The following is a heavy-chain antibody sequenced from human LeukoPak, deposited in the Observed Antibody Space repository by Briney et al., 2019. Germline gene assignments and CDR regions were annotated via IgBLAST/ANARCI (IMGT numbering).Heavy chain of an antibody. D-gene: IGHD3-3*01. CDR1: GFTFSSYS. CDR2: ISSSSSYI. CDR3: ARVVPPSDPSYYDFWGGYYRSLDYFAY. Sequence: GGSLRLSCAASGFTFSSYSMNWVRQAPGKGLEWVSSISSSSSYIYYADSVKGRFTISRDNAKNSLYLQMNSLRAEDTAVYYCARVVPPSDPSYYDFWGGYYRSLDYFAYGGQGPLVPVS. J-gene: IGHJ4*02. V-gene: IGHV3-21*01.